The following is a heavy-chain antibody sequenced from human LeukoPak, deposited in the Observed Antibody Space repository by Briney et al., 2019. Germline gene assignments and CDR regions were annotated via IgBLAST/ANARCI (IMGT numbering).Heavy chain of an antibody. CDR3: AKSMVMFTFDY. Sequence: PGGSLRLSCAASGFTFTSYAISWVRHPPGKGLEWVSAISGSAGSTYYADSVKGRFTISRDNSKNTLYLQMNSLRAEDTAVYYCAKSMVMFTFDYWGQGTLVTVSS. V-gene: IGHV3-23*01. J-gene: IGHJ4*02. CDR1: GFTFTSYA. D-gene: IGHD5-18*01. CDR2: ISGSAGST.